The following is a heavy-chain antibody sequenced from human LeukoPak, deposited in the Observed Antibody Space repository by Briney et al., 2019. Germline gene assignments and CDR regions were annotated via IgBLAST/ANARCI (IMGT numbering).Heavy chain of an antibody. D-gene: IGHD1-26*01. Sequence: PGGSLRLSCAASGFTFSSYAMTWVRQAPGKGLEWVSASSSSGINTYYADSVKGRFTISRDNPKNTLYLQMNSLRAEDTAVYYCAKDVSRGGSYGLGAFDIWGPGTMVTVSS. J-gene: IGHJ3*02. CDR1: GFTFSSYA. CDR2: SSSSGINT. V-gene: IGHV3-23*01. CDR3: AKDVSRGGSYGLGAFDI.